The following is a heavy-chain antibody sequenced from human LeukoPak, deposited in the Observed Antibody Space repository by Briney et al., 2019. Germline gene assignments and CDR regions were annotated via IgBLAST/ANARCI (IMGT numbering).Heavy chain of an antibody. J-gene: IGHJ6*02. CDR2: IYYSGST. V-gene: IGHV4-59*08. CDR1: GGSISSYY. Sequence: SETLSLTCTVSGGSISSYYWSWIRQPPGKGLEWIGYIYYSGSTNYNPSLKSRVTISVDTSKNQFSLKLSSVTAADTAVYYCARYLRDCSGGSCYPYYYYGMDVWGQGTTVTVSS. CDR3: ARYLRDCSGGSCYPYYYYGMDV. D-gene: IGHD2-15*01.